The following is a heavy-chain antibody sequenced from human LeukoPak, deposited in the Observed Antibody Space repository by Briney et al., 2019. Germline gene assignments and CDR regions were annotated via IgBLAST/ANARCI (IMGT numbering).Heavy chain of an antibody. V-gene: IGHV4-59*01. CDR3: AREGGYGGHSVLDY. J-gene: IGHJ4*02. D-gene: IGHD4-23*01. CDR1: GGSISSYY. CDR2: IYYSGST. Sequence: SETLSLTCTVSGGSISSYYWSWIRQPPGKGLEWIGYIYYSGSTNYNPSLKSRVTISVDTSKNQFSLKLSSVTAADTAVYYCAREGGYGGHSVLDYWGQGTLVTVSS.